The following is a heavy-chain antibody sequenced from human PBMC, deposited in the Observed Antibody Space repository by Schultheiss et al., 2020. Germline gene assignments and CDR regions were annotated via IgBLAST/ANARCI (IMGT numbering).Heavy chain of an antibody. Sequence: ASVKVSCKASGHTFTSYGMHWVRQAPGQGLEWMGRINPNRGGTNYAQRFQGRVTMTRDTSISTAYMELSRLTYDDTAVYYCARGPQWQGDYWGQGTLVTVSS. V-gene: IGHV1-2*06. J-gene: IGHJ4*02. CDR3: ARGPQWQGDY. D-gene: IGHD6-19*01. CDR1: GHTFTSYG. CDR2: INPNRGGT.